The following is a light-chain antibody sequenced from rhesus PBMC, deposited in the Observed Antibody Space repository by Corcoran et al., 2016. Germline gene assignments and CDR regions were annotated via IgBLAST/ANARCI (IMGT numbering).Light chain of an antibody. V-gene: IGKV1-69*01. Sequence: DIQMTQSPSSLSASVGASVTITCRASQVIRNWLAWNQQKQGKAPKLLIYRASNLQTGVPSRFSGSGSGTNFTLTISSLQPEDIATYYCQQHDNSPHSFGQGTKVEIK. CDR1: QVIRNW. J-gene: IGKJ2*01. CDR3: QQHDNSPHS. CDR2: RAS.